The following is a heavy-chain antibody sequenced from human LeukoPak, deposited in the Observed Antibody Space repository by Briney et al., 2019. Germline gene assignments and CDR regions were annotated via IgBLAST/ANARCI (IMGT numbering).Heavy chain of an antibody. CDR3: ARGQPYGDYNYFDP. V-gene: IGHV1-2*06. J-gene: IGHJ5*02. CDR2: INPSTGGT. Sequence: GASVKVSCKASGYTFIGYYMHWVRQAPGQGLEWMGRINPSTGGTNPAQKFQGRVTMTRDTSISTAYMELSRLTSDDTAIYYCARGQPYGDYNYFDPWGQGTLVTVSS. CDR1: GYTFIGYY. D-gene: IGHD4-17*01.